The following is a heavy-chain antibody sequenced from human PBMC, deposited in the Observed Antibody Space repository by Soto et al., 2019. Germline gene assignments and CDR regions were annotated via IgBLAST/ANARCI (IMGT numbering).Heavy chain of an antibody. CDR1: GVTSSTYA. D-gene: IGHD3-22*01. J-gene: IGHJ5*02. CDR3: AVGRHKTSGSNTWFDP. V-gene: IGHV3-23*01. Sequence: EVQLLESGGGFVQPGGSLRLSCAASGVTSSTYAMNWVRQAPGKGLEWVSTISDTGGGTFYAGSVKGRFTISRDNSKNTVYLQMRSLRADDSAMYFCAVGRHKTSGSNTWFDPWGRGPLVTVSS. CDR2: ISDTGGGT.